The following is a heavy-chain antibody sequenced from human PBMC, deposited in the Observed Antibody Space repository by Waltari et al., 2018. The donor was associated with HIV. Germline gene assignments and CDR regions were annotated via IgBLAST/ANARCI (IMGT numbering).Heavy chain of an antibody. J-gene: IGHJ6*02. V-gene: IGHV4-34*02. Sequence: QVQLQQWGAGLLKPSETLSVTCTVSGGSLGTYYWNWVRHFPGKGLEWIGEINPSGGTTYKPSLKGRVTISRDWSKNLFSLKLTSVTAADTALYYWAGIVHRASYSMDVWGQGTTVTVSS. CDR2: INPSGGT. D-gene: IGHD2-21*01. CDR1: GGSLGTYY. CDR3: AGIVHRASYSMDV.